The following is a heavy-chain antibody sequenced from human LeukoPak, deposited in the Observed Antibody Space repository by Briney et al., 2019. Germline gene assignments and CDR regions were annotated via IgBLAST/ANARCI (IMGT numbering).Heavy chain of an antibody. Sequence: LAGGSLRLSCAASGFTFSSYAMSWVRQAPGKGLEWVIAISGSGGSTFYADSVKGRFTISRDNSKNTLYLQMNSLRAEDAAVYYCAKLGGDMDVWGRGTTVTVSS. D-gene: IGHD3-16*01. CDR1: GFTFSSYA. CDR2: ISGSGGST. CDR3: AKLGGDMDV. J-gene: IGHJ6*03. V-gene: IGHV3-23*01.